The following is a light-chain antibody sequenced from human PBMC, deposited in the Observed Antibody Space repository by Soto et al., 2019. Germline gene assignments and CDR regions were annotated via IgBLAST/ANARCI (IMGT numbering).Light chain of an antibody. CDR3: QQYGSSYT. V-gene: IGKV3-20*01. CDR2: DAS. Sequence: DIVLTQSPGTLSLSPGDLTTLSCRASQSVSSSYLAWYQQKPGQATRLLISDASYRAPGIPDRFSGSGSATDFTLTISRLEPEYSTVYYCQQYGSSYTFGTGTKVDIK. CDR1: QSVSSSY. J-gene: IGKJ3*01.